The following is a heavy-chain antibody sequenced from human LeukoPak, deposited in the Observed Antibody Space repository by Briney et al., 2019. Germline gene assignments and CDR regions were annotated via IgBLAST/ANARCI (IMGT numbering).Heavy chain of an antibody. CDR3: ARASVRGAHKTYNWFDP. V-gene: IGHV3-30*04. CDR1: GGTFSSYA. Sequence: SCKASGGTFSSYAMHWVRQAPGKGLEWVAVISYDGSNKYYADSVKGRFTISRDNSKNTLYLQMNSLRAEDTAVYYCARASVRGAHKTYNWFDPWGQGTLVTVSS. D-gene: IGHD3-10*01. J-gene: IGHJ5*02. CDR2: ISYDGSNK.